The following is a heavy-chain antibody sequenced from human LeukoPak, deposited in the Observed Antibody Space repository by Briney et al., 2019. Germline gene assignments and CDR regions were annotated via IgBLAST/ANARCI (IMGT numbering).Heavy chain of an antibody. CDR3: ARVGYYDSSGYYPLGAFDI. D-gene: IGHD3-22*01. J-gene: IGHJ3*02. CDR1: GYTFTSYY. Sequence: ASVTVSCTASGYTFTSYYMHWVRQAPGQGLEWMGIINPSGGSTSYAQKFQGRVTMTRDTSTSTVYMELSSLRSEDTAVYYCARVGYYDSSGYYPLGAFDIWGQGTMVTVSS. V-gene: IGHV1-46*01. CDR2: INPSGGST.